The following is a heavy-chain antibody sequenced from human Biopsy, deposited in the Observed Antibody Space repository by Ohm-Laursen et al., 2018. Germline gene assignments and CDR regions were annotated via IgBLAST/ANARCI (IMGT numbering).Heavy chain of an antibody. D-gene: IGHD3-16*01. Sequence: SDTLSLTCTVSRDSISTYYWTWIRQSPGKGLEWIGYIYYTGSTNSNPSVKSRATISVDTSKNQYSLKLNSVTAADTAVYFCARDSRGGHLNTTLITGKNLDSWGQGILVTIPS. J-gene: IGHJ4*02. CDR2: IYYTGST. CDR3: ARDSRGGHLNTTLITGKNLDS. V-gene: IGHV4-59*01. CDR1: RDSISTYY.